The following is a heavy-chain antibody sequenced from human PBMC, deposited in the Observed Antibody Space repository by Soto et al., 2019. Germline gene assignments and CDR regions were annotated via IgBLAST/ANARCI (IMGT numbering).Heavy chain of an antibody. CDR2: MNPDRGDT. J-gene: IGHJ5*02. Sequence: ASVKVPCKTSGYCFSTYDIKWVRQAPGQRLEWLGWMNPDRGDTGYGRKFLGRVNLTRNTSTGTAYMELTSLRSDDSVIYYCAGGRMGAAQLSNPRAYSYGFDPWGQGTLVTVSS. CDR3: AGGRMGAAQLSNPRAYSYGFDP. D-gene: IGHD3-22*01. V-gene: IGHV1-8*01. CDR1: GYCFSTYD.